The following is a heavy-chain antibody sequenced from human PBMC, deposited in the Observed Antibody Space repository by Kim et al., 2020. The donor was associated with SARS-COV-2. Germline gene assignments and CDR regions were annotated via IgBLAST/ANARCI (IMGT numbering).Heavy chain of an antibody. CDR2: IISEAAGGTT. CDR3: TTDPGDAYGFGPGF. J-gene: IGHJ4*02. V-gene: IGHV3-15*01. CDR1: GVNFNNAW. D-gene: IGHD3-16*01. Sequence: GGSLRLSCVASGVNFNNAWMSWVRQAPGKGLEWVARIISEAAGGTTAYAAPVRGRFTISRDDSEKTAYLEMDSLKIEDTAVYYCTTDPGDAYGFGPGFWGQRTPVSVSS.